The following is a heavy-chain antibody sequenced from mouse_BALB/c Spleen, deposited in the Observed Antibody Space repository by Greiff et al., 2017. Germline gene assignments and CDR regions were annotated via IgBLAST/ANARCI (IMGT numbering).Heavy chain of an antibody. D-gene: IGHD1-1*01. CDR2: IYPSDSYT. V-gene: IGHV1-69*02. CDR3: TRGGSRPAWCAY. J-gene: IGHJ3*01. CDR1: GYTFTSYW. Sequence: QVQLQQPGAELVRPGASVKLSCKASGYTFTSYWINWVKQRPGQGLEWIGNIYPSDSYTNYNQKFKDKATLTVDKSSSTAYMQLSSPTSEDSAVYYCTRGGSRPAWCAYWGQGTLVTVSA.